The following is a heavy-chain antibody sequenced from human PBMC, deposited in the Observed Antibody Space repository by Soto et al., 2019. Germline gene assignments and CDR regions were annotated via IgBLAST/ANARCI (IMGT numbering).Heavy chain of an antibody. CDR1: GFTFSSYG. J-gene: IGHJ6*02. V-gene: IGHV3-33*01. CDR3: ARDQSGIAAAEIYYYYGMDV. Sequence: PGGSLRLSCAASGFTFSSYGMHWVRQAPGKGLEWVAVIWYDGSNKYYADSVKGRFTISRDNSKNTLYLQMNSLRAEDTAVYYCARDQSGIAAAEIYYYYGMDVWGQGTTVTVSS. CDR2: IWYDGSNK. D-gene: IGHD6-13*01.